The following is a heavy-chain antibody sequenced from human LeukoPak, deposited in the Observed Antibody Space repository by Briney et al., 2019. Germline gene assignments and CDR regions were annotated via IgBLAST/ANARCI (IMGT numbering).Heavy chain of an antibody. CDR2: SDGSST. Sequence: SDGSSTSYADSVKGRFTISRDNAKNTLYLQMNSLRAEDTAVYYCARGEKDFWSGYEYYFDYWGQGTLVTVSS. V-gene: IGHV3-74*01. J-gene: IGHJ4*02. CDR3: ARGEKDFWSGYEYYFDY. D-gene: IGHD3-3*01.